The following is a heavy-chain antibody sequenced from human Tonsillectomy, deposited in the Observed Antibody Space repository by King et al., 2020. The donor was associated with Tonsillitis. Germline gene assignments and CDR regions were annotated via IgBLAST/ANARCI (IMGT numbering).Heavy chain of an antibody. CDR1: GYAFTAYY. Sequence: VQLVQSGAEMRKPGASLKVSCKASGYAFTAYYITWVRQAPGQGLEWMGWINPDSGGTDSAQKFQGRLTMTSDASINTVYMSLGSLTSDDTAIYYCAILGLAAGVTYWGQRTLVTVSS. V-gene: IGHV1-2*02. D-gene: IGHD3-9*01. CDR2: INPDSGGT. J-gene: IGHJ4*02. CDR3: AILGLAAGVTY.